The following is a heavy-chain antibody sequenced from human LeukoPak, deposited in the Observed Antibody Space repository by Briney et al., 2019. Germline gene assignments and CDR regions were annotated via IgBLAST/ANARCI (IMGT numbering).Heavy chain of an antibody. J-gene: IGHJ4*02. V-gene: IGHV3-30-3*01. CDR1: GFTFSSHS. CDR2: ILYDGSNT. Sequence: PGRSLRLSCAASGFTFSSHSMHWVRQAPGKELEWVALILYDGSNTYYSHSVKGRFTISRDDSKNTLCLQMNSLRPEDTAVYYCARDNGYSNGHAFDSWGQGIMVTVSS. D-gene: IGHD5-18*01. CDR3: ARDNGYSNGHAFDS.